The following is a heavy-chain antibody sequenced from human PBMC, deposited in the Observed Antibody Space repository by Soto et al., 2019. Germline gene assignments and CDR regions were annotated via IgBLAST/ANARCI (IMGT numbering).Heavy chain of an antibody. D-gene: IGHD6-19*01. CDR3: AWNSRHSSGWYANPYYYYYGMDV. CDR2: IIPIFGTA. CDR1: GGTFSSYA. J-gene: IGHJ6*02. V-gene: IGHV1-69*13. Sequence: ASVKVSCKASGGTFSSYAISWVRQAPGQGLEWMGGIIPIFGTANYAQKFQGRVTITADESTSTAYMELSSLRSEDTAVYYCAWNSRHSSGWYANPYYYYYGMDVWGQGTTVTVSS.